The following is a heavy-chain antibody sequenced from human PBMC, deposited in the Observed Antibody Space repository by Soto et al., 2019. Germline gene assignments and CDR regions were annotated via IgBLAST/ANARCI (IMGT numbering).Heavy chain of an antibody. Sequence: PSETLSLTCTVSGASISTYYWSWIRQPPGKGLEWIGCISYSGSTNYNPSLKSRVTMSVDTSKNQFALKLSSVTAADTAVYSCARGGGLRSDDFNYWGQGTLVTLSS. J-gene: IGHJ4*02. CDR2: ISYSGST. V-gene: IGHV4-59*01. CDR3: ARGGGLRSDDFNY. CDR1: GASISTYY. D-gene: IGHD4-17*01.